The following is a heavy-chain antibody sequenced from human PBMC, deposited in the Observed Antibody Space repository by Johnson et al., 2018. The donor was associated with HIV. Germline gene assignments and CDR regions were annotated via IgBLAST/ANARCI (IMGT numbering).Heavy chain of an antibody. CDR2: ISYDGSNK. CDR1: GFTFSSYA. D-gene: IGHD4-17*01. CDR3: AKARAYGDYYLIPADAFDI. V-gene: IGHV3-30-3*01. J-gene: IGHJ3*02. Sequence: QVQLVESGGGVVQPGRSLRLSCAASGFTFSSYAMHWVRQAPGKGLEWVAVISYDGSNKYYADSVKGRFTLSRDNSKNMLYLQMNSLRAEETALYYCAKARAYGDYYLIPADAFDIWGQGTMVTVSS.